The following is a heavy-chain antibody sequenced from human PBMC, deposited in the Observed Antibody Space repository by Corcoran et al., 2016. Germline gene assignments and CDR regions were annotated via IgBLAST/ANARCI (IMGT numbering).Heavy chain of an antibody. J-gene: IGHJ6*02. CDR2: IRSRPNSYAT. V-gene: IGHV3-73*02. CDR1: GFTFSDSA. CDR3: TRGIGGYGMDV. D-gene: IGHD3-16*01. Sequence: EVQLVESGGDLVQPGGSLRLSCAASGFTFSDSAIHWVRQASGKGLEWVGRIRSRPNSYATAYAASLGGRFTISRDDSKNTAYLQMNSLQTEDTAVYYCTRGIGGYGMDVWGQGTTVTVSS.